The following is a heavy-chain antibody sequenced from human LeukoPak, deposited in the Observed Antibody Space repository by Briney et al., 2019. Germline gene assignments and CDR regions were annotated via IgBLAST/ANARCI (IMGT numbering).Heavy chain of an antibody. V-gene: IGHV4-39*01. J-gene: IGHJ4*02. CDR2: LYYSGGT. CDR1: GGSISSGAYY. CDR3: ARHCCKGQLQDY. D-gene: IGHD6-6*01. Sequence: SETLSLTCTVSGGSISSGAYYWGWIRQPPGKGLEWIGSLYYSGGTYYNPSLKSRVTISVDTSKNQFSLKLSSVTAADTAVYYCARHCCKGQLQDYWGQGTLVTVSS.